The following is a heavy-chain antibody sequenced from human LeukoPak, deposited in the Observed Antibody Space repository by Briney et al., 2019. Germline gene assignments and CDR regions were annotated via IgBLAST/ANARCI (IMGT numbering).Heavy chain of an antibody. CDR1: GFTFGDYA. V-gene: IGHV3-49*04. CDR2: IRIKAYGGTT. J-gene: IGHJ2*01. D-gene: IGHD6-19*01. CDR3: TRDPGIAVAFWYFDL. Sequence: AGGSLRLSCTTSGFTFGDYAMSWVRQASGKGLEWVGFIRIKAYGGTTEYAASVKGRFTISRDDSKSIAYLQMNSLKTEDTAVYYCTRDPGIAVAFWYFDLWGRGTLVTVSS.